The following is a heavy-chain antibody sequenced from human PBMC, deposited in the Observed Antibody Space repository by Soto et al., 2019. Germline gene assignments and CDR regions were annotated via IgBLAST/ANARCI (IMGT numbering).Heavy chain of an antibody. J-gene: IGHJ6*02. CDR2: ISGSGGST. Sequence: GGSLRLSFAASGFTFSSYAMSWVRQAPGKGLEWVSAISGSGGSTYYADSVKGRFTISRDNSKNTLYLQMNSLRAEDTAVYYCAKAGWDCSSTSCYLRYYGMDVWGQGTTVTVSS. CDR3: AKAGWDCSSTSCYLRYYGMDV. D-gene: IGHD2-2*01. CDR1: GFTFSSYA. V-gene: IGHV3-23*01.